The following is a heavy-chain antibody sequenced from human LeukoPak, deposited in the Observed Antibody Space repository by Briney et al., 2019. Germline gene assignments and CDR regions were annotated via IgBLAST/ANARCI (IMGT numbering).Heavy chain of an antibody. CDR1: GFTFNSYG. D-gene: IGHD3-22*01. CDR3: ARDPMIGDFLGAFDI. CDR2: IWYDGSNK. V-gene: IGHV3-33*01. J-gene: IGHJ3*02. Sequence: PGGSLRLSCAASGFTFNSYGMHWVRQGPGKGLEWVAVIWYDGSNKYYADSVKGRFTISRDNSKNTLYLQMNSLRAEDTAVYYCARDPMIGDFLGAFDIWGQGTMVTVSS.